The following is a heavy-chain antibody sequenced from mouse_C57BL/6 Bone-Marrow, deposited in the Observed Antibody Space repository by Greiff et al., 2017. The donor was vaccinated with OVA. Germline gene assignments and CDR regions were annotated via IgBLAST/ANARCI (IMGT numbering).Heavy chain of an antibody. D-gene: IGHD1-1*01. J-gene: IGHJ1*03. V-gene: IGHV1-64*01. CDR3: ARYSYYYGSSYGYIDV. Sequence: QVQLQQPGAELVKPGASVKLSCKASGYNFTSYWMHWVKQRPGQGLEWIGMIHPNSGSTNYNEKFKSKATLTVDKSSSTAYMQLSSLTSEDSAVYFCARYSYYYGSSYGYIDVWGTGTTVTVSS. CDR1: GYNFTSYW. CDR2: IHPNSGST.